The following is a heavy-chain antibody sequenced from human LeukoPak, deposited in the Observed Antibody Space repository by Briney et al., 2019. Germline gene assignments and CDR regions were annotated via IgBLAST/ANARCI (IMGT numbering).Heavy chain of an antibody. V-gene: IGHV3-23*01. D-gene: IGHD2-15*01. Sequence: PGGSLRLSCADSGFTFSTYAMTWVRQAPGKGLEWVSLISRGGDVTYYADSVKGRFTISRDSSKNTLYLQMHSLRAEDTAVYYCAARPGEVAVPYDYWGQGTLVTVSS. CDR1: GFTFSTYA. CDR2: ISRGGDVT. J-gene: IGHJ4*02. CDR3: AARPGEVAVPYDY.